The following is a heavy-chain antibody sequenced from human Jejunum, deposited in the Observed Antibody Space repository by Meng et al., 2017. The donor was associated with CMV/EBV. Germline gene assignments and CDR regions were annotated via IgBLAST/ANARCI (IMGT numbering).Heavy chain of an antibody. J-gene: IGHJ6*02. CDR2: IYVGGSTT. V-gene: IGHV3-23*03. CDR3: AKLPYYDFPNGMDV. Sequence: STFTFSTYAMNWVRQAPGTGLEWVSVIYVGGSTTEYADSVKGRFTVSRDNSKNTVYLQMNNLRAEDTAVYFCAKLPYYDFPNGMDVWGQGTTVTVSS. CDR1: TFTFSTYA. D-gene: IGHD3-3*01.